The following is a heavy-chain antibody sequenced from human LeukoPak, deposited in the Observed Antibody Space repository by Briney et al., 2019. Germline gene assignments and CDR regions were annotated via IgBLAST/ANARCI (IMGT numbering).Heavy chain of an antibody. Sequence: ASVTVSFTASGGTFSIYAISWVRQAPGQGLEWMGGIIPIFGTANYAQKFQGRVTITTDESTSTAYMELSSLRSEDTAVYYCAKRSGWNYFDYWGQGTLVTVSS. CDR3: AKRSGWNYFDY. CDR2: IIPIFGTA. D-gene: IGHD6-19*01. CDR1: GGTFSIYA. J-gene: IGHJ4*02. V-gene: IGHV1-69*05.